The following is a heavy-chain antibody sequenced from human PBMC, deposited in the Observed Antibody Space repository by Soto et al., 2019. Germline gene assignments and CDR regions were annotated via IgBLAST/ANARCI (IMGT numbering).Heavy chain of an antibody. J-gene: IGHJ5*02. D-gene: IGHD2-2*01. CDR2: IKHSGSP. CDR3: ARAPSLVPAANNWFDP. Sequence: SETKSLTYTVSCGYIRSGDYYWSRIRQTPGKGLESIGEIKHSGSPNYNPSLKSRVTISVDTSKNQFSLKLSSVTAADTAVYYCARAPSLVPAANNWFDPWGQGTLVTVSS. CDR1: CGYIRSGDYY. V-gene: IGHV4-34*01.